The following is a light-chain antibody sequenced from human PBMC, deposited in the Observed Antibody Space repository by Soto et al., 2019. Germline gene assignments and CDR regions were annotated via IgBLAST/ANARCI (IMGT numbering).Light chain of an antibody. V-gene: IGKV3D-20*01. CDR1: QTVRRNF. Sequence: EVVLTQSPAILSFSPGERATLSCGASQTVRRNFLAWYQKRPGLAPRLLIYDASSRATGIQDRFSGSGSGTEFTLTISRLEPEDFAVYYCHHYGTSPWTFGQGNKVESK. CDR3: HHYGTSPWT. CDR2: DAS. J-gene: IGKJ1*01.